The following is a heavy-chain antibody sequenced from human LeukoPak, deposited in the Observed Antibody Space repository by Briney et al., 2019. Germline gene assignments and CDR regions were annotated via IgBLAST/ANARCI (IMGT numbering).Heavy chain of an antibody. Sequence: SETLSLTCTVSGGSISSGPYYWSWIRQPAGKGLEWIGRIYTSGSTNYNPSLKSRVTISVDTSKNQFSLKLSSVTAADTAVYYCARGIPGFSGLFYFDYWGQGTLVTVSS. CDR1: GGSISSGPYY. J-gene: IGHJ4*02. CDR3: ARGIPGFSGLFYFDY. CDR2: IYTSGST. V-gene: IGHV4-61*02.